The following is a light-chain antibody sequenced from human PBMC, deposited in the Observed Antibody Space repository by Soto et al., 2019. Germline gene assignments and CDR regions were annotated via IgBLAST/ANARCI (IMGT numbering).Light chain of an antibody. V-gene: IGLV9-49*01. CDR1: SGYSNYK. CDR2: VGAVGIEG. CDR3: GVDHGSRSNFLVV. J-gene: IGLJ2*01. Sequence: QLVLTQPPSTSASLGASVTLTCTLSSGYSNYKVAWYQQRAGKGPLFVMRVGAVGIEGSKGDEIPDRFSVSGSGLNRYLTITNSQEEDEGDYHCGVDHGSRSNFLVVFGGGTTLPVL.